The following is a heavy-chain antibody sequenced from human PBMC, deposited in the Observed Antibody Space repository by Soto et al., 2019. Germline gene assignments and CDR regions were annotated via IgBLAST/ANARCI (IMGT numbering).Heavy chain of an antibody. J-gene: IGHJ4*02. Sequence: GGSLRLSCAASGFTFSDYYMSWIRQAPGKGLEWVSHISSSGDIIYNADSVKGRFTISRDNAKNSLYLQMNSLRADDTAVYYCARDLGYYDSSGYFDYWGQGTLVTVSS. D-gene: IGHD3-22*01. CDR3: ARDLGYYDSSGYFDY. CDR2: ISSSGDII. V-gene: IGHV3-11*01. CDR1: GFTFSDYY.